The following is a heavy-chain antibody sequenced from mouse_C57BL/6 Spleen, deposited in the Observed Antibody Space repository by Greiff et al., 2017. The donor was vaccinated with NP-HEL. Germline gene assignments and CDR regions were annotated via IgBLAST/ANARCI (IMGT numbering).Heavy chain of an antibody. V-gene: IGHV1-55*01. D-gene: IGHD2-3*01. CDR1: GYTFTSYW. CDR3: ARGDDGDD. CDR2: IYPGSGSS. Sequence: QVQLQQPGAELVKPGASVKMSCKASGYTFTSYWITWVKQRPGQGLEWIGDIYPGSGSSNYNEKFKSKATLTVDTSSSTAYMQISSLTSADSAVYYCARGDDGDDWGKGTTLTVSS. J-gene: IGHJ2*01.